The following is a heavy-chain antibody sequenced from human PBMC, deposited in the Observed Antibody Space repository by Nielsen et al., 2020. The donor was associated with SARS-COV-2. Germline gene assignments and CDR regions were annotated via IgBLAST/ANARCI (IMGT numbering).Heavy chain of an antibody. V-gene: IGHV3-30*18. CDR2: ISYDGSSK. Sequence: GESLKISCAASGFTFSSYGIHWVRQAPGKGLEWVAVISYDGSSKYYADSVKGRFTISRDNSKNTLYLQMNSLRAEDTAVYYCAKDQGGNYYYGMDVWGQGTTVTVSS. CDR3: AKDQGGNYYYGMDV. J-gene: IGHJ6*02. D-gene: IGHD2-15*01. CDR1: GFTFSSYG.